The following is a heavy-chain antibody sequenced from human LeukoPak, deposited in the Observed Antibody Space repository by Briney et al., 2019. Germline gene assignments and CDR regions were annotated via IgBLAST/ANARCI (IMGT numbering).Heavy chain of an antibody. J-gene: IGHJ6*02. V-gene: IGHV3-11*01. CDR3: ARSFIPGHCYVLDV. CDR1: GFTFSDYY. D-gene: IGHD3-16*02. CDR2: ISSSGTTI. Sequence: GGSLRLSCAASGFTFSDYYMHWIRQAPGKGLEWVSYISSSGTTIYYADSVKGRFTISRDNAKNSLYLQMNSLRAEDTAVYYCARSFIPGHCYVLDVWGQGTTVTVSS.